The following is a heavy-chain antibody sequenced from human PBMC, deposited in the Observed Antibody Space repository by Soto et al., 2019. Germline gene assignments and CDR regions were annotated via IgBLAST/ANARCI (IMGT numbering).Heavy chain of an antibody. Sequence: QVQLVQSGAEVKKPGSSVKVSCKASGGTFSSYAISWVRQAPGQGLEWMGSIIPIFGTPNYAQKFQGRVTITADESTSTAYMELSSLRSEDTAVYYCARARLRVVVVAEYYSYGMDVWGQGTTVTVSS. CDR3: ARARLRVVVVAEYYSYGMDV. CDR1: GGTFSSYA. J-gene: IGHJ6*02. V-gene: IGHV1-69*18. CDR2: IIPIFGTP. D-gene: IGHD2-15*01.